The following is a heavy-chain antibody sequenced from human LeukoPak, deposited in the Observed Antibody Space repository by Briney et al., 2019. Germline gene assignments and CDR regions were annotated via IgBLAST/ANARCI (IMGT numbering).Heavy chain of an antibody. CDR3: ARGQWLYNWFDP. J-gene: IGHJ5*02. V-gene: IGHV4-38-2*02. CDR1: DYSISSGYGYY. Sequence: SETLSLTCTVSDYSISSGYGYYWGWIRQPPGKGLEWIGEINHSGSTNYNPSLKSRVTISVDTSKNQFSLKLSSVTAADTAVYYCARGQWLYNWFDPWGQGTLVTVSS. CDR2: INHSGST. D-gene: IGHD6-19*01.